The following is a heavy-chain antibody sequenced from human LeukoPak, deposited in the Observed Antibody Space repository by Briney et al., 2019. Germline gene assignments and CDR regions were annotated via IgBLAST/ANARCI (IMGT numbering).Heavy chain of an antibody. V-gene: IGHV1-2*02. J-gene: IGHJ4*02. CDR1: GYTFTGYY. D-gene: IGHD6-13*01. Sequence: ASVKVSCKASGYTFTGYYMHWVRQAPGQGLEWMGWINPNSGGTNYAQKFQGRVTMTRDTSISTAYMELSRLRSDDTAVYHCARPNSSSWYDFDYWGQGTLVTVSS. CDR2: INPNSGGT. CDR3: ARPNSSSWYDFDY.